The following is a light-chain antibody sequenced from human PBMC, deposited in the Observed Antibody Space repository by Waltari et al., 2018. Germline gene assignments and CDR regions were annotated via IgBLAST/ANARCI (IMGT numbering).Light chain of an antibody. V-gene: IGKV1-16*02. J-gene: IGKJ2*01. Sequence: DIQMTQSQSSLSASVGDRVTITCRASQGISKSLAWFQQKPGKAPQSLIYATSSLQSGVPSKFSGSGSGTAFTLTISSLQPEDFATYYCQQYNSFPYTFAQGTKLEIK. CDR2: ATS. CDR3: QQYNSFPYT. CDR1: QGISKS.